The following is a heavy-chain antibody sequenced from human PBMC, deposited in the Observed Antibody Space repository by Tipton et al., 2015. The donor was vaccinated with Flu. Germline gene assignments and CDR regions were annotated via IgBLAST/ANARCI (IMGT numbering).Heavy chain of an antibody. CDR1: GFTFSTYG. CDR2: ISYDGSNK. CDR3: AASYYETSGFDY. V-gene: IGHV3-30*03. D-gene: IGHD3-22*01. Sequence: SLRLSCAASGFTFSTYGMHWVRQAPGKGLEWVAGISYDGSNKYYADSVKGRFTISRDNSKSTLYLQMNSLRTEDTAVFYCAASYYETSGFDYWGQGALVTVSS. J-gene: IGHJ4*02.